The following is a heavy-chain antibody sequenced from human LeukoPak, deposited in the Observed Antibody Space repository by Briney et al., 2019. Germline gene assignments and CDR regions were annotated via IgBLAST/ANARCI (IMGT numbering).Heavy chain of an antibody. Sequence: GGSLRLSCAASGFTFSSYWMSWVRQAPGKGLEWVANIKQDGSEKYYVDSVKGRFTISRDNAKKSLSLQMNSLRAEDTAVYYCARGRGSSSSWYFDYWGQGTLVTVSS. CDR2: IKQDGSEK. CDR1: GFTFSSYW. V-gene: IGHV3-7*01. J-gene: IGHJ4*02. CDR3: ARGRGSSSSWYFDY. D-gene: IGHD6-13*01.